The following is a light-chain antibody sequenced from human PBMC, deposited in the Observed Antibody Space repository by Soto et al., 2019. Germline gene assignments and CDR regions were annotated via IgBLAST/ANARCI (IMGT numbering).Light chain of an antibody. V-gene: IGLV2-11*01. J-gene: IGLJ1*01. CDR3: CSYAGTYTLGV. CDR2: DVT. Sequence: QSALTQPRSVSGSPGQSVTISCTGTSSDVGGYNYVSWYQQHPGKAPKLMIYDVTKRPSGVPDRFSGSKSGNTASLTIFGLQTDDEADYYCCSYAGTYTLGVFGTGTKVTVL. CDR1: SSDVGGYNY.